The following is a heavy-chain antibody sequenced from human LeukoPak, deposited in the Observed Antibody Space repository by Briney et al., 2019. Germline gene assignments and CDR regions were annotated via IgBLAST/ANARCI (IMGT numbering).Heavy chain of an antibody. V-gene: IGHV4-38-2*02. Sequence: ETLSLTCTVSGYSITSGYYWGWIRQPPGKGLEWIGSSYHSGSTFYNPSLKSRVTISVDTSKNQFSLKLSSVTAADTAVYYCARDQDYYGSGSYGPDYWGQGTLVTVSS. D-gene: IGHD3-10*01. CDR1: GYSITSGYY. J-gene: IGHJ4*02. CDR2: SYHSGST. CDR3: ARDQDYYGSGSYGPDY.